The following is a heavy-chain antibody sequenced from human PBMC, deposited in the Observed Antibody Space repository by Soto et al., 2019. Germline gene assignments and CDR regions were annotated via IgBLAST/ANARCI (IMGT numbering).Heavy chain of an antibody. CDR2: MSGSGGYT. CDR1: GFTFSSYA. J-gene: IGHJ4*02. D-gene: IGHD2-2*01. V-gene: IGHV3-23*01. Sequence: EVQLLESGGGLVQPGGSLRLSCAASGFTFSSYAMSWVRQAPGKGLEWVSTMSGSGGYTYYADSVEGRFAISRDNSKNTLYLQMADLRAEDTAVYYCATFSFCTSTSCYGREGGFWGQGTLVTVSS. CDR3: ATFSFCTSTSCYGREGGF.